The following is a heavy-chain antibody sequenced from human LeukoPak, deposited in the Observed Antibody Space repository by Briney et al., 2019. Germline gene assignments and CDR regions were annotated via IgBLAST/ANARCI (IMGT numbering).Heavy chain of an antibody. V-gene: IGHV3-23*01. J-gene: IGHJ3*02. Sequence: PGGSLRLSCEASGFTFSAYAMTWVRQAPGKGLEWVSSISGSGGRTSYADSVQGRFTISRDNSKNTLYLELNSLRAEDAAVYYCARGPTGGNAFDIWGQGTKVTVSS. CDR2: ISGSGGRT. CDR1: GFTFSAYA. D-gene: IGHD3-16*01. CDR3: ARGPTGGNAFDI.